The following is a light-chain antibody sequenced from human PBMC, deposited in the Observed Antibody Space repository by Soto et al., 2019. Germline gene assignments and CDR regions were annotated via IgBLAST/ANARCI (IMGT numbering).Light chain of an antibody. V-gene: IGKV3-20*01. J-gene: IGKJ2*01. Sequence: EIVLTQSPGTLSLFPGERATLSCRATERVSSNFLAWYQQNVGQPPRLLIYRAVTRATGVPDRFSGSGSETEFILNSSRLESEDSAVYYCHQYGGSPFTFGQGTVLEIK. CDR1: ERVSSNF. CDR2: RAV. CDR3: HQYGGSPFT.